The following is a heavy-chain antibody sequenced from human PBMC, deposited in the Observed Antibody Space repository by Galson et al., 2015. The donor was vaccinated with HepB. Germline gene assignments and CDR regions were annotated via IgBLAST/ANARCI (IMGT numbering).Heavy chain of an antibody. D-gene: IGHD3-10*02. CDR3: VTPTMYGLTAQYFQH. Sequence: SLRLSCAAFGFTFSTYGMHWVRQAPGKGLEWVAVISHDGSDKHYADSVKGRFTISRDNPKNTLYLQMNSLRAEDTAVYYCVTPTMYGLTAQYFQHWGQGTLVTVSS. J-gene: IGHJ1*01. CDR2: ISHDGSDK. V-gene: IGHV3-30*03. CDR1: GFTFSTYG.